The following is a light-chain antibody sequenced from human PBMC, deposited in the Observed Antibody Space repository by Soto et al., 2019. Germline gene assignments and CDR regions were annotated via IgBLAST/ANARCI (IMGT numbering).Light chain of an antibody. CDR3: LLYNNWPLT. J-gene: IGKJ3*01. V-gene: IGKV3-15*01. Sequence: EIDLTQSPATLSVSPGGRATLSCRASQSVSTFLAWYQHKPGQAPRLLIYGASTRATGIPTRFSGSGSGTEFTLTISSLQSEDFAVYFCLLYNNWPLTFGPGTKVDIK. CDR2: GAS. CDR1: QSVSTF.